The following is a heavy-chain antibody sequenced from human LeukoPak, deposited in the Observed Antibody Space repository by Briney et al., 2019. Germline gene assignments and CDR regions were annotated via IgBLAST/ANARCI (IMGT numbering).Heavy chain of an antibody. CDR1: GGSFSGYY. Sequence: SETLSLTCAVYGGSFSGYYWSWIRQPAGKGLEWIGRIYTSGSTNYNPSLKSRVTMSVDTSKNQFSLKLSSVTAADTAVYYCARDSPYSSGWYVWDWGQGTLVTVSS. J-gene: IGHJ4*02. D-gene: IGHD6-19*01. CDR3: ARDSPYSSGWYVWD. CDR2: IYTSGST. V-gene: IGHV4-4*07.